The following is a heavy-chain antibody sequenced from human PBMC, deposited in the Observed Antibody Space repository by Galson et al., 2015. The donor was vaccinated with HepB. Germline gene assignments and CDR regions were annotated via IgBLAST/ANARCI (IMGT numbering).Heavy chain of an antibody. V-gene: IGHV4-39*02. D-gene: IGHD4-11*01. CDR2: IHHSEST. CDR1: GGSISSSDYF. CDR3: ARVTTVSYYYYMDV. Sequence: ETLSLTCTVSGGSISSSDYFWGWIRQPPGKGLEWIGSIHHSESTHYTSSLKSRVTISVDTSNNHFSLKLSSVTAADTAVYYCARVTTVSYYYYMDVWGKGTTVTVSS. J-gene: IGHJ6*03.